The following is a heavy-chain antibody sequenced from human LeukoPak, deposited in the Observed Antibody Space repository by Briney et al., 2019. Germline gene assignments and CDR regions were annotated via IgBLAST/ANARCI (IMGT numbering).Heavy chain of an antibody. CDR3: ARLSSGGTTVAN. J-gene: IGHJ4*02. CDR1: GFTFRTDS. V-gene: IGHV3-21*01. CDR2: ISSSSSYI. D-gene: IGHD2-15*01. Sequence: GGSLRLASAAAGFTFRTDSMNWGRQAPEKRLEWVSSISSSSSYIYYADSVKGRFTISRDNAKNSLYLQMNSLRAEDTAVYYCARLSSGGTTVANWGQGTLVTVSS.